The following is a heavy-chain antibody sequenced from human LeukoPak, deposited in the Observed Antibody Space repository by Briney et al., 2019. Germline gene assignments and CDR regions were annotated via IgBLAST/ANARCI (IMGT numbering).Heavy chain of an antibody. CDR2: ISSSGGST. Sequence: GGSLRLSCAASGFTFSNYGMSWVRRAPGQGLEWVSAISSSGGSTFYADSVKGRFTISRDKSKNKLYLQMNSLRAEDTAVYYCAKRWLLGSGSPPYFDYWGQGTLVTVSS. CDR1: GFTFSNYG. D-gene: IGHD3-10*02. CDR3: AKRWLLGSGSPPYFDY. J-gene: IGHJ4*02. V-gene: IGHV3-23*01.